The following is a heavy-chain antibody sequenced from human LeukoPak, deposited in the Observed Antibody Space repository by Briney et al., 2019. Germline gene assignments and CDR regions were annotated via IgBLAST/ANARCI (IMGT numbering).Heavy chain of an antibody. CDR1: GASISSYY. J-gene: IGHJ1*01. Sequence: PSETLSFTCTVSGASISSYYWSWVRQPPGKGLEWIGYIFYSGGTNYNPSLKSRVTISVDTSKNQFSLKLSSVTAADTAVYFCANYASGSSKYFQHWGQGTLVTVSS. CDR2: IFYSGGT. D-gene: IGHD3-10*01. V-gene: IGHV4-59*01. CDR3: ANYASGSSKYFQH.